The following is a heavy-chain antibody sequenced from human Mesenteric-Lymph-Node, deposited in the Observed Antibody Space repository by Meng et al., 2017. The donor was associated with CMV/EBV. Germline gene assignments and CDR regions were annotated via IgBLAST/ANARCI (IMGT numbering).Heavy chain of an antibody. CDR1: GGTFSSYT. Sequence: QVQLVQSGAEVKKLGSSVKVSCKASGGTFSSYTISWVRQAPGQGLEWMGRIIPILGIANYAQKFQGRVTITADKSTSTAYMELSSLRSEDTAVYYCAGGIAAAGSRWFDPWGQGTLVTVSS. CDR2: IIPILGIA. D-gene: IGHD6-13*01. CDR3: AGGIAAAGSRWFDP. J-gene: IGHJ5*02. V-gene: IGHV1-69*02.